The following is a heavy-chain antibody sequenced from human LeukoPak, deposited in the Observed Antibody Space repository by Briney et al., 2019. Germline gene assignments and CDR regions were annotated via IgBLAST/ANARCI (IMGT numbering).Heavy chain of an antibody. Sequence: GGSLRLSCVGSGFRFSSYDMNWVRQAPGGGLECLSYLTRTRSATLYADSVKGLFTIFRHNAKSSLYLQMNSLRLEHTCLYYCAPGGSDSRSDWFDSWGQGPLVNVAS. CDR3: APGGSDSRSDWFDS. CDR2: LTRTRSAT. CDR1: GFRFSSYD. D-gene: IGHD4-23*01. V-gene: IGHV3-48*01. J-gene: IGHJ5*01.